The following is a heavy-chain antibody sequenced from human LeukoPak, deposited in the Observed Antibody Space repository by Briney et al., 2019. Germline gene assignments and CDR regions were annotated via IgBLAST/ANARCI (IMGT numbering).Heavy chain of an antibody. J-gene: IGHJ6*02. CDR1: GYTFTSYG. V-gene: IGHV1-2*02. CDR2: INPNSGGT. D-gene: IGHD3-10*01. Sequence: ASVKVSCKASGYTFTSYGISWVRQAPGQGLEWMGWINPNSGGTNYAQKFQGRVTMTRDTSISTAYMELSRLRSDDTAVYYCARFGTYGMDVWGQGTTVTVSS. CDR3: ARFGTYGMDV.